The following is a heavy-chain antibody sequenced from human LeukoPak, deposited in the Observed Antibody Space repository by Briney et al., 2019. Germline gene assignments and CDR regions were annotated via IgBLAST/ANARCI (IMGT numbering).Heavy chain of an antibody. CDR1: GFTFSSYA. V-gene: IGHV3-23*01. J-gene: IGHJ4*02. CDR2: IRGSGGST. D-gene: IGHD3-22*01. Sequence: GGALRLSCAASGFTFSSYAMSWGRQAPGEGGEWVSAIRGSGGSTYYAESVKGRVTISRENSKKTLYLQMNSLRAEDTAVYYCARRAGDYSHPYDYWGQGTLVTVSS. CDR3: ARRAGDYSHPYDY.